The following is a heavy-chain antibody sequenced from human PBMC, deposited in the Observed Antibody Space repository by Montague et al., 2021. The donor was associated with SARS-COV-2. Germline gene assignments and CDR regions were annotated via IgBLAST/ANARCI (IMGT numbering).Heavy chain of an antibody. V-gene: IGHV3-13*01. J-gene: IGHJ3*02. Sequence: SLRLSCAASGFTFSSYDMHWVRQATGKGLEWVSAIGTAGDTYYPGSVKGRFTISRENAKNSLNLQMNSLRAGDTAVYYCARGGFRDSSGWENDAFDIWGQGTMVTVSS. CDR1: GFTFSSYD. CDR2: IGTAGDT. CDR3: ARGGFRDSSGWENDAFDI. D-gene: IGHD3-22*01.